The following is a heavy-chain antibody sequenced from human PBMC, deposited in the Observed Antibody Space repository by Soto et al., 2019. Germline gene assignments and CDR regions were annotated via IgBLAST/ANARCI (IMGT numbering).Heavy chain of an antibody. CDR3: ARDCSGGSCDNDAFDI. CDR1: GGTFSIYA. CDR2: IIPIFGTA. J-gene: IGHJ3*02. V-gene: IGHV1-69*13. D-gene: IGHD2-15*01. Sequence: SVKVSCKASGGTFSIYAISWVRQAPGQGLEWMGGIIPIFGTANYAQKFQGRVTITADESTSTAYMELSSLRSEDTAVYYCARDCSGGSCDNDAFDIWGQGTMVTVSS.